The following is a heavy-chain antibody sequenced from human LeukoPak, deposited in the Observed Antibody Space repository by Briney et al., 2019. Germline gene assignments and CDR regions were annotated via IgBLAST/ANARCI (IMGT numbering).Heavy chain of an antibody. CDR3: ARDQAYYDSSGYYYVDAFDI. CDR1: GFTFSDYY. CDR2: ISSSGSTI. J-gene: IGHJ3*02. Sequence: GGSLRLSCAASGFTFSDYYMSWIRQAPGKGLEWVSYISSSGSTIYYADSVKGRFTISRDNAKNSLYLQMNSLRAEDTAVYYCARDQAYYDSSGYYYVDAFDIWGQGTMVTVSS. V-gene: IGHV3-11*01. D-gene: IGHD3-22*01.